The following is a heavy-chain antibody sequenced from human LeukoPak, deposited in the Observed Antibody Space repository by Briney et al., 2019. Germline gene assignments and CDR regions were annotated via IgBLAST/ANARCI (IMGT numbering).Heavy chain of an antibody. CDR2: IKQDGRAK. D-gene: IGHD5-24*01. CDR3: AREREMATLFLY. CDR1: GYKFTGYW. J-gene: IGHJ4*02. Sequence: SGESLKISCKTSGYKFTGYWIGWVGQAPGKGLGWGAKIKQDGRAKYYVDSVQGRFTISRDNAKNSLYLQMNSLRAEDTAVYYCAREREMATLFLYWGQGTLVTVSS. V-gene: IGHV3-7*01.